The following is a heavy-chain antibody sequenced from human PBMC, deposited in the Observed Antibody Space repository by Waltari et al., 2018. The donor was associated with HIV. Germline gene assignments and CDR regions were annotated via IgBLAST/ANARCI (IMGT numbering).Heavy chain of an antibody. V-gene: IGHV1-2*02. CDR1: GYTFTGYY. Sequence: QVQLVQSGAEVKKPGASVKVSCKASGYTFTGYYMNWVRQAPGQGLEWMGWISPNSGGTNYEQKFQGRVTMTRDTSISTAYMDLSRLRSDDTAVYYCVRDRLEGAFDIWGQGTMVTVSS. D-gene: IGHD3-3*01. J-gene: IGHJ3*02. CDR2: ISPNSGGT. CDR3: VRDRLEGAFDI.